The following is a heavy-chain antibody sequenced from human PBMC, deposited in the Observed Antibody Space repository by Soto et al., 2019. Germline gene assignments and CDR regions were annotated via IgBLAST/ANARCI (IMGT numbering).Heavy chain of an antibody. J-gene: IGHJ6*02. D-gene: IGHD6-19*01. CDR1: GFTFSSYG. CDR3: ATSGYSSGWPYYYYGMDV. V-gene: IGHV3-30*03. Sequence: GGSLRLSCAASGFTFSSYGMHWVRQAPGKGLEWVAVISYDGSNKYYADSVKGRFTISRDNSKNTLYLQMNSLRAEDTAVYYCATSGYSSGWPYYYYGMDVWGQGTTVTVSS. CDR2: ISYDGSNK.